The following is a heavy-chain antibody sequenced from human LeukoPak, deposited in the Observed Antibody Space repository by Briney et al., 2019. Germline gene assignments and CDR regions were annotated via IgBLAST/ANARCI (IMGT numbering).Heavy chain of an antibody. J-gene: IGHJ5*02. Sequence: GASVKVSCKASGYTFTSYALNWVRQAPGQGLEWMGWINPNTGNPTYAQGFTGRFVFSLDTSVSTAYPQISSLKAEDTAVYYCARDSLIAAAGTTGFDPWGQGTLVTVSS. V-gene: IGHV7-4-1*02. D-gene: IGHD6-13*01. CDR2: INPNTGNP. CDR1: GYTFTSYA. CDR3: ARDSLIAAAGTTGFDP.